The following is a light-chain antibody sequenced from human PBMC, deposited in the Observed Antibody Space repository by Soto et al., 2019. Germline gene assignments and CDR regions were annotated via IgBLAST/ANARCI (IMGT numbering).Light chain of an antibody. V-gene: IGKV4-1*01. Sequence: DIVMTQSPDSLAVSLGERATINCKSSQSVLYSSNNNNCLAWYQQKPGQPPKLLIYWAFTRESGVPDRFSGSGSGTDFTLTISSLQAEDEAVYYCQQYYSTPFTFGPGTKVDIK. CDR2: WAF. CDR1: QSVLYSSNNNNC. CDR3: QQYYSTPFT. J-gene: IGKJ3*01.